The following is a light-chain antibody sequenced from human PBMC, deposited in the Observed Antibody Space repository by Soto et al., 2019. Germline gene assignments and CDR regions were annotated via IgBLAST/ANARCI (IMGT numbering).Light chain of an antibody. CDR2: EGS. V-gene: IGLV2-23*01. J-gene: IGLJ2*01. CDR3: CSYAGSSTLGVV. CDR1: SSDVGSYNL. Sequence: QLVLTQPASVSGSPGQSITISCTGTSSDVGSYNLVSWYQQHPGKAPKLMIYEGSKRPSGVSNRFSGSKSGNTASLTISGLQAEDEADYYCCSYAGSSTLGVVFGGGTKVTVL.